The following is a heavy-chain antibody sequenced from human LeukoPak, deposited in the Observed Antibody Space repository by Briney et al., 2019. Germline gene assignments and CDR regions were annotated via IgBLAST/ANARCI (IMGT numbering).Heavy chain of an antibody. CDR3: ARDSLPEGYCSSTSCHNWFDP. CDR2: ISAYNGNT. V-gene: IGHV1-18*01. J-gene: IGHJ5*02. D-gene: IGHD2-2*01. Sequence: ASVKVSCKASGYTFTSYGMSWVRQAPGQGLEWMGWISAYNGNTNYAQKLQGRVTMTTDTSTSTAYMELRSLRSDDTAVYYCARDSLPEGYCSSTSCHNWFDPWGQGTLVTVSS. CDR1: GYTFTSYG.